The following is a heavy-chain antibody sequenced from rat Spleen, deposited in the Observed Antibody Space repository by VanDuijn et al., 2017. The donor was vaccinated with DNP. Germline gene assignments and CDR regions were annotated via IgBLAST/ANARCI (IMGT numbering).Heavy chain of an antibody. CDR3: ARHEDSSSYIYGFPY. Sequence: EVQLVESGGGLVQPGRSLKVSCAVSGFTFSNYDMAWVRQAPTKGLEWVATISTSGVTTFYRDSVKGRFIVSRDNAKSTLNLHMDSLRSEDTATYYCARHEDSSSYIYGFPYWGQGTLVTVFS. CDR2: ISTSGVTT. CDR1: GFTFSNYD. D-gene: IGHD1-2*01. V-gene: IGHV5-25*01. J-gene: IGHJ3*01.